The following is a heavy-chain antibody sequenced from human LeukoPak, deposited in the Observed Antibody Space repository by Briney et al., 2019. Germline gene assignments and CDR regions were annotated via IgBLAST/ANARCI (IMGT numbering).Heavy chain of an antibody. V-gene: IGHV3-33*01. D-gene: IGHD6-19*01. CDR1: GFTFSSYG. CDR3: AREGSSGWYGLYYFDY. J-gene: IGHJ4*02. CDR2: IWYDGSNK. Sequence: GGSLRLSCAASGFTFSSYGMHWVRQAPGKGLEWVAVIWYDGSNKYYADSVKGRFTISRDNSKNTLYLQMNSLRAENTAVYYCAREGSSGWYGLYYFDYWGQGTLVTVSS.